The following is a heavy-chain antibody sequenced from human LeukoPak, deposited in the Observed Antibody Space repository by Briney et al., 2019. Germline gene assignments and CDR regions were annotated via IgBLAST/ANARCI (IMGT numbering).Heavy chain of an antibody. CDR3: TTEGLLWFGAMDV. D-gene: IGHD3-10*01. J-gene: IGHJ6*04. Sequence: GGSLRLSCAASGFTFNNAWMTWVRQVPGKGLEWVGRIKSKTDGGTTDYAAPVKGRFTIPRDDSKNTLYLQMNSLKTEDTAVYYCTTEGLLWFGAMDVWGKGTTVTISS. CDR1: GFTFNNAW. CDR2: IKSKTDGGTT. V-gene: IGHV3-15*01.